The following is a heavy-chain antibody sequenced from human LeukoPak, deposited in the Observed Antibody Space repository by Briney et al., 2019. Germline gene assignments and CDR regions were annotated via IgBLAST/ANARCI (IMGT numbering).Heavy chain of an antibody. D-gene: IGHD3-10*01. J-gene: IGHJ5*02. Sequence: SETLSLTCTVSGGSISSSSYYWGWIRQPPGKGLEWIGSIYYSGSTYYNPSLKSRVTISVDTSKNQFSLKLSSVTAADTAVYYCARDSFMVRGGQGFDPWGQGTLVTVSS. CDR2: IYYSGST. CDR1: GGSISSSSYY. V-gene: IGHV4-39*07. CDR3: ARDSFMVRGGQGFDP.